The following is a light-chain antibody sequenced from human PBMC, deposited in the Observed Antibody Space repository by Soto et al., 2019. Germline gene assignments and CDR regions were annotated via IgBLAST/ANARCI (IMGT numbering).Light chain of an antibody. V-gene: IGKV1-39*01. CDR2: SAS. J-gene: IGKJ5*01. CDR1: QSISSY. CDR3: QETYSTPFT. Sequence: DIQMTQSPSSLSASVGDRVTITCRASQSISSYLNWYQQKPGKAPKLLIYSASSLQSGVPSRFSGGGSGTDFTLTISSLQPEDFAAYYCQETYSTPFTFGQGTLLEIK.